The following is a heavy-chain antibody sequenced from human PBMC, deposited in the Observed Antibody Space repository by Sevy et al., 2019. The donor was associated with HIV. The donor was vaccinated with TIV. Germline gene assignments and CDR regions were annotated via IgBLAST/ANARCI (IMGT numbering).Heavy chain of an antibody. CDR3: TRDGVVAATRYYYGMDV. D-gene: IGHD2-15*01. Sequence: GGSLRLSCTASGFTFGDYAMSWFRQAPGKGLEWVGFIRSKAYGGTKEYAASVKGRFTISRDDSKSIAYLQMNSLKTEDTAVYYCTRDGVVAATRYYYGMDVWGQGTTVTVSS. V-gene: IGHV3-49*03. CDR1: GFTFGDYA. J-gene: IGHJ6*02. CDR2: IRSKAYGGTK.